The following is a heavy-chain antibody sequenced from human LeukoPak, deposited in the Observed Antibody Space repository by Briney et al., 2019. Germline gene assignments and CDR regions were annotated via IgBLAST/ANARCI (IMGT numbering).Heavy chain of an antibody. V-gene: IGHV3-23*01. CDR1: GFTFSSYA. CDR3: AKVVGSHADY. Sequence: GGSLRLSCGASGFTFSSYAMSWVRQAPGKGLEWVSTISGSGGSTYYADSVKGRFTISRDNSKNTLYLQMNSLRVEDTAVYYCAKVVGSHADYWGQGTLVTVSS. CDR2: ISGSGGST. J-gene: IGHJ4*02. D-gene: IGHD1-26*01.